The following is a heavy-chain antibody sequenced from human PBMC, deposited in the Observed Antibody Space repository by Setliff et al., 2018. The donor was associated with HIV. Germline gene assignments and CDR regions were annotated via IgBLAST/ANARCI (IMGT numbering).Heavy chain of an antibody. CDR2: INTNTGNP. D-gene: IGHD6-19*01. V-gene: IGHV7-4-1*02. CDR3: ARTPLISGWYKSGHYFDY. CDR1: GYTFTSYA. J-gene: IGHJ4*02. Sequence: ASVKVSCKASGYTFTSYAMNWVRQAPGQGLEWMGWINTNTGNPTYAQDFTGRFVFSLDTSVITAYLQISSLKAEDTDVYYCARTPLISGWYKSGHYFDYWGQGTLVTVSS.